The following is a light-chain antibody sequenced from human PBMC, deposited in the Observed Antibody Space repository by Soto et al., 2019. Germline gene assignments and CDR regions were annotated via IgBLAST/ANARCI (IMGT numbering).Light chain of an antibody. V-gene: IGLV2-23*01. CDR1: SSDVGSYNL. CDR3: CSYAGSSTRRV. CDR2: EGS. J-gene: IGLJ2*01. Sequence: ALTQPASVSGSPGQSITISCTGTSSDVGSYNLVSWYQQHPGKAPKLMIYEGSKRPSGVSNRFSGSKSGNTASLTISGLQAEDEADYYCCSYAGSSTRRVFGGGTKLTVL.